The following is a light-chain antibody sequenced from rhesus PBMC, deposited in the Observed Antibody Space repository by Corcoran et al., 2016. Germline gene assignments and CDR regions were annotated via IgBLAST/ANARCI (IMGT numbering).Light chain of an antibody. V-gene: IGKV1-22*01. J-gene: IGKJ2*01. CDR2: KAS. Sequence: DIQMTQSPSSLSASVGDTVTITCRASQTISSWLAWSQQKPGKAPHLHIYKASTLQSGVPSRFSGRGSGSDCALTINSLQSEDFVTYYCQQYSSSPYSFGQGTKVGIK. CDR1: QTISSW. CDR3: QQYSSSPYS.